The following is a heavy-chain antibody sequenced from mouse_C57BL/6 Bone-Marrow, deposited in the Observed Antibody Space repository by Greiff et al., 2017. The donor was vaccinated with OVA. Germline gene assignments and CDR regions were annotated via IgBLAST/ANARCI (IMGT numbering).Heavy chain of an antibody. CDR3: ARYYYGHYYAMDY. CDR2: IRNKANGYTT. J-gene: IGHJ4*01. CDR1: GFTFTDYY. D-gene: IGHD1-2*01. Sequence: EVQVVESGGGLVQPGGSLSLSCAASGFTFTDYYMSWVRQPPGKALEWLGFIRNKANGYTTEYSASVKGRFTISRDNSQSILYLQMNALRAEDSATYYCARYYYGHYYAMDYWGQGTSVTVSS. V-gene: IGHV7-3*01.